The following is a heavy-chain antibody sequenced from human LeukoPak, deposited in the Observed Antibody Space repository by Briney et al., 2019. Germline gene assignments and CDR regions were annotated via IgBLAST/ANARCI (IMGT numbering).Heavy chain of an antibody. J-gene: IGHJ4*02. D-gene: IGHD3-22*01. V-gene: IGHV4-59*01. CDR1: GGSISGYY. Sequence: SETLSLTCTVSGGSISGYYWSWIRQPPGKGLEWIGHMFYSGTTSYNPSLKSRVIISVDTSKNQFSLKLRSVTAADTAVYYCARSYDRSGYYYNYWGQGTLVTVSS. CDR2: MFYSGTT. CDR3: ARSYDRSGYYYNY.